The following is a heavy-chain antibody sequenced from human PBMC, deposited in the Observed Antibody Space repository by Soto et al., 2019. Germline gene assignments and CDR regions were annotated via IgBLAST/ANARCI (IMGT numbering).Heavy chain of an antibody. J-gene: IGHJ6*02. CDR2: IWYDGSNK. V-gene: IGHV3-33*01. CDR1: GFTFSSYG. CDR3: ARSXXTXXYYYGMDV. Sequence: QVQLVESGGGVVQPGRSLRLSCAASGFTFSSYGMHWVRQAPGKGLEWVAVIWYDGSNKYYADSVKGRFTISRDNSKNTLYLQMNSLRAEDTAVYYCARSXXTXXYYYGMDVWGQGTTVTVSS.